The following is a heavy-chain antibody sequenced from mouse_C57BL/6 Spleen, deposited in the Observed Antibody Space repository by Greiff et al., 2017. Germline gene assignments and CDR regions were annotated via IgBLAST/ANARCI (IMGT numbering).Heavy chain of an antibody. J-gene: IGHJ3*01. Sequence: QVQLQQPGAELVMPGASVKLSCKASGYTFTSYWMHWVKQRPGQGLEWIGEIDPSDSYTNYNQKFKGKSTLTVDKSSSTAYMQLSSLTSEDSAVYYCARRGDGYYTWLAYWGQGTLVTVSA. V-gene: IGHV1-69*01. CDR3: ARRGDGYYTWLAY. D-gene: IGHD2-3*01. CDR1: GYTFTSYW. CDR2: IDPSDSYT.